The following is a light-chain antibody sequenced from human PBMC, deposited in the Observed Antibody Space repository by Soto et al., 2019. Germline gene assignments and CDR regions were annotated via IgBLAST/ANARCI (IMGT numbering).Light chain of an antibody. Sequence: IQLTQSPSSLSASIGDRVTITCRASQDISSYLAWYRQKAGKAPELLIEAASTLQSGVPSRFSGSGSGTDFALTISSLQPDDFATYYCQQLKRYPLSFGGGTKVEIK. CDR2: AAS. J-gene: IGKJ4*01. CDR1: QDISSY. V-gene: IGKV1-9*01. CDR3: QQLKRYPLS.